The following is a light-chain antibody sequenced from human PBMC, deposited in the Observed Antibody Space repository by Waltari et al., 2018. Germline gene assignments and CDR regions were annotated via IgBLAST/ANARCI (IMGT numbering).Light chain of an antibody. V-gene: IGKV3-20*01. CDR3: QHYVRLPAT. J-gene: IGKJ1*01. Sequence: NVLTQSPGTLSFSPGERAPHSCRVSQSVSRSLAWYQQKPGQAPKLLIYGASTRATGIPDRFTGSGSGTDFSLTISSLEPEDFAIYFCQHYVRLPATFGQGTKVEIK. CDR1: QSVSRS. CDR2: GAS.